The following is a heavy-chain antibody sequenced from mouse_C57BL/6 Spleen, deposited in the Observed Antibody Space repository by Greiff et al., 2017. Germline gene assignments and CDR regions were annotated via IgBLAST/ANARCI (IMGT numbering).Heavy chain of an antibody. D-gene: IGHD2-3*01. CDR1: GYTFTDYN. V-gene: IGHV1-22*01. Sequence: EVQVVESGPELVKPGASVKMSCKASGYTFTDYNMHWVKQSHGKSLEWIGYINPNNGGTSYNQKFKGKATLTVNKSSSTAYMELRSLTSEDSAVYYCARSFDGYLRGIAYWGQGTLVTVSA. CDR3: ARSFDGYLRGIAY. CDR2: INPNNGGT. J-gene: IGHJ3*01.